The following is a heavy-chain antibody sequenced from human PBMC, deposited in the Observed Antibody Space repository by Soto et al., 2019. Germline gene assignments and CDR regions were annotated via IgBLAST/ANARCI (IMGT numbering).Heavy chain of an antibody. D-gene: IGHD6-6*01. CDR3: AKDSIPYSSSYDLDH. Sequence: EVQLLESGGGLVQPGGSLRLSCVASGFSFSGYAMSWVRQAPGKGLVRVSSMTATGVSIYYADSVRGRFTISRDNSKNTLYLQMSSLRAEDTATYYCAKDSIPYSSSYDLDHWGRGALVTVSS. V-gene: IGHV3-23*01. CDR1: GFSFSGYA. CDR2: MTATGVSI. J-gene: IGHJ4*02.